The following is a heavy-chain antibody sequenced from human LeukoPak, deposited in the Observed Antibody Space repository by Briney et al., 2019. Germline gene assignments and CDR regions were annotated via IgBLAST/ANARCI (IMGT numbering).Heavy chain of an antibody. CDR1: GFTFSSYW. J-gene: IGHJ4*02. Sequence: GGSLRLSCAASGFTFSSYWMSWVRQAPGEGLEWVANIKQDGSEKYYVDSVKGRFTISRDNAKNSLYLQMNSLRAEDTAVYYCARHHYYGSGSYSPDADPYYFDYWGQGTLVTVSS. CDR2: IKQDGSEK. V-gene: IGHV3-7*03. D-gene: IGHD3-10*01. CDR3: ARHHYYGSGSYSPDADPYYFDY.